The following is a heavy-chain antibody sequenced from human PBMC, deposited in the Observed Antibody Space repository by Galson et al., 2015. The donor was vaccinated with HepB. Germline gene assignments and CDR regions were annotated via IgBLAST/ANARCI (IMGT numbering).Heavy chain of an antibody. J-gene: IGHJ5*02. CDR2: VNGGNGKT. CDR1: GYTFTRDA. V-gene: IGHV1-3*01. CDR3: ARARWERFSEFPYNWFDP. D-gene: IGHD3-10*01. Sequence: SVKVSCKASGYTFTRDAMHWVRQAPGQRLEWMGWVNGGNGKTKYSQKFQGRVTITRDTSASTAYMELSSLRSEDTAVYYCARARWERFSEFPYNWFDPWGQGTLVTVSS.